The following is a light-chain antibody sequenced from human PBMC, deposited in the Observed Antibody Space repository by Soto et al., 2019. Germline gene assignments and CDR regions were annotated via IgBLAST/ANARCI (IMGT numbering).Light chain of an antibody. J-gene: IGKJ4*02. V-gene: IGKV3-11*01. Sequence: EIALTQSPATLSLSPGERATLSRRASQSVSSYLVWYQQKPGQAPRLLIYDASNRATGIPARFSGSGSGTDFTLTISSLEPEDFAVYYCQQRSNWPRTFGRGTKVEIK. CDR3: QQRSNWPRT. CDR2: DAS. CDR1: QSVSSY.